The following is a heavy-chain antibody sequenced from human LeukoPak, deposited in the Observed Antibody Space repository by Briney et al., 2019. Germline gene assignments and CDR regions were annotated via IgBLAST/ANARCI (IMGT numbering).Heavy chain of an antibody. V-gene: IGHV3-11*04. D-gene: IGHD3-9*01. J-gene: IGHJ3*02. CDR1: GFTFSDDY. CDR2: ISSGSSTI. Sequence: PGGSLRLSCAASGFTFSDDYMSWIRQAPGKGLEWVSYISSGSSTIYYADSVKGRFTISRDNAKNSLYLQMNSLRDEDTAVYYCAKPLKSIRYFDSPFGDAFDIWGQGTMVTVSS. CDR3: AKPLKSIRYFDSPFGDAFDI.